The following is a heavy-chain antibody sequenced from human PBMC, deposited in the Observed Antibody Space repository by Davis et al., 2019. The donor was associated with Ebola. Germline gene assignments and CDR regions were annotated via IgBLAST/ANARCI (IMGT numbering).Heavy chain of an antibody. Sequence: PGGSLRLSCAASGFTFSSYAISWVRQAPGKGLEWVSAISGSGGSTYYADSVKGRFTISRDNSKNTLYLQMNSLRAEDTAVYYCAKAVSLRGLFGVWDPFDYWGQGTLVTVSS. V-gene: IGHV3-23*01. CDR3: AKAVSLRGLFGVWDPFDY. CDR1: GFTFSSYA. D-gene: IGHD3-3*01. CDR2: ISGSGGST. J-gene: IGHJ4*02.